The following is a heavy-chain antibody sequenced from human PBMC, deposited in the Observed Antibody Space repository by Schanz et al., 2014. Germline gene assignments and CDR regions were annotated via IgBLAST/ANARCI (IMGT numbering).Heavy chain of an antibody. J-gene: IGHJ4*02. CDR1: GYTFTSYS. CDR3: ARDGVDAAAGGNY. D-gene: IGHD6-13*01. V-gene: IGHV1-46*03. Sequence: QVQLVQSGAEVKKPGASVKVSCKASGYTFTSYSMHWVRQAPGQGLEWMGIINPSGGSTTYAQKFQGRVAMTRDTSTSTVYMELSSLRSEDTAVYYCARDGVDAAAGGNYWGQGTLVTVSS. CDR2: INPSGGST.